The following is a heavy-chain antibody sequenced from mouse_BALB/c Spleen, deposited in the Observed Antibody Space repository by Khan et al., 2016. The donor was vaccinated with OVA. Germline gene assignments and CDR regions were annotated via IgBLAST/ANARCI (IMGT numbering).Heavy chain of an antibody. V-gene: IGHV2-5*01. J-gene: IGHJ4*01. D-gene: IGHD2-4*01. Sequence: QVQLQQSGPGLVQPSQSLSITCTVSGFSLTNYGVHWVRQSPGKGLEWLGVIWRGGSTDYNAAFMSRLSITKDNSKSQVFFKMNSLQADDTGRYYCAKLMIPYYYVMDYWGQGTSVTVSS. CDR2: IWRGGST. CDR1: GFSLTNYG. CDR3: AKLMIPYYYVMDY.